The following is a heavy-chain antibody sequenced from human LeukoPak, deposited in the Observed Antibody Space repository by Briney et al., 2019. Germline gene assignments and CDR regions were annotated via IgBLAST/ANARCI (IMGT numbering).Heavy chain of an antibody. CDR1: GGSISNYF. V-gene: IGHV4-59*01. J-gene: IGHJ6*02. Sequence: PSETLSLTCTVSGGSISNYFWSWVRQPPGKGLEWIGYVYYSGSTNYNPSLKSRVTISVDTSKNQFSLKLSSVTAADTAVYYCAREVPRIAAAGTYYGMDVWGQGTTVTVSS. CDR2: VYYSGST. D-gene: IGHD6-13*01. CDR3: AREVPRIAAAGTYYGMDV.